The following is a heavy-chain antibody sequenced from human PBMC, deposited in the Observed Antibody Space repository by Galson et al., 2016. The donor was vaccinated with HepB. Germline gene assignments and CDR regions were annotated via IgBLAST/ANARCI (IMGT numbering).Heavy chain of an antibody. CDR3: ATDSRGSQFDY. CDR2: IWYDGSNK. Sequence: SLRLSCAASGFTFSTYGMHWVRQAPGKGLEWVAVIWYDGSNKYYADSVKGRLTISRDNSKNTLYLQMNSLRAEDTAVYYCATDSRGSQFDYWGQGTLVTVSS. J-gene: IGHJ4*02. CDR1: GFTFSTYG. D-gene: IGHD1-26*01. V-gene: IGHV3-33*01.